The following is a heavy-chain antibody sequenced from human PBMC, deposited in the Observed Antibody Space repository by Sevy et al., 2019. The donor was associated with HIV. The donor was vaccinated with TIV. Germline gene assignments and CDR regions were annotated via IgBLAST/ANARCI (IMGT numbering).Heavy chain of an antibody. CDR2: ISGISNYI. V-gene: IGHV3-21*06. CDR1: GFTFSSYS. J-gene: IGHJ3*02. CDR3: ARTGCSITSCLTADAFDI. D-gene: IGHD2-2*01. Sequence: GGYLRLSCAASGFTFSSYSMNWVRQAPGKGLEWVSSISGISNYIYYADSVKGRFTTSRDNAKSSLYLQMNSLRAEDTAVYYCARTGCSITSCLTADAFDIWGQGTLVIVSS.